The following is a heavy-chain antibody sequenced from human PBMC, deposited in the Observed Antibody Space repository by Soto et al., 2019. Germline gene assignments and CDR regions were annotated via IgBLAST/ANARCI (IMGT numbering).Heavy chain of an antibody. J-gene: IGHJ4*02. Sequence: SETLSLTCTVSGGSISSSSYYWGWIRQPPGKGLEWIGSIYYSGSTYYNPSLKSRVTISVDTSKNQFSLKLSSVTAADTAVYYCARHSDHQLLHIFEVGYFDYWGQGTLVTVSS. V-gene: IGHV4-39*01. CDR1: GGSISSSSYY. D-gene: IGHD2-2*01. CDR2: IYYSGST. CDR3: ARHSDHQLLHIFEVGYFDY.